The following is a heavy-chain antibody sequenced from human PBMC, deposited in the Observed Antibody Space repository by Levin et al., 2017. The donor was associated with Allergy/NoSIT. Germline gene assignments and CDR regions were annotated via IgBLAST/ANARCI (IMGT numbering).Heavy chain of an antibody. Sequence: AASVKVSCKASGHTLTDYYIHWVRQAPGQGHEWMGWIKMNSGGTKYAQNFQDRVTMTRDTSINTAYMELSRLRFDDTATYYCAFWFTTSGWCWGQGSLVTVPS. CDR2: IKMNSGGT. CDR1: GHTLTDYY. CDR3: AFWFTTSGWC. J-gene: IGHJ4*02. D-gene: IGHD6-19*01. V-gene: IGHV1-2*02.